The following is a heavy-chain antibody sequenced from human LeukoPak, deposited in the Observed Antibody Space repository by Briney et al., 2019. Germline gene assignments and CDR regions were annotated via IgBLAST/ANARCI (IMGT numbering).Heavy chain of an antibody. CDR2: INPNSGGT. CDR3: ARDRGSSGWDTPYYYYGMDV. D-gene: IGHD6-19*01. CDR1: GYTFTGYY. J-gene: IGHJ6*04. Sequence: ASVKVSCKASGYTFTGYYMHWVRQAPGQGLEWMGWINPNSGGTNYAQKFQGWVTMTRVTSISTAYMELSRLRSDDTAVYYCARDRGSSGWDTPYYYYGMDVWGKGTTVTVSS. V-gene: IGHV1-2*04.